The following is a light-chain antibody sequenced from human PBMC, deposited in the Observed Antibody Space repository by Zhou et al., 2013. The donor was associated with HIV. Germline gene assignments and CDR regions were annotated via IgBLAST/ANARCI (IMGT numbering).Light chain of an antibody. CDR3: QQYGNSRT. V-gene: IGKV3-20*01. Sequence: EIVLTQSPGTLSLSPGERATLSCRASQSVSSNYLAWYQQRPGQAPRRLIYGASNRATGIPDRFSGDGSGTDFTLTISRLEPEDFAVYYCQQYGNSRTFGQGTKVEI. J-gene: IGKJ1*01. CDR1: QSVSSNY. CDR2: GAS.